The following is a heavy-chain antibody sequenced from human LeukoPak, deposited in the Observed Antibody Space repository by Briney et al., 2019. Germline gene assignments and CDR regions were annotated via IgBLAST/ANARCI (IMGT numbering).Heavy chain of an antibody. V-gene: IGHV3-30*18. D-gene: IGHD4-17*01. CDR3: AKGGASVTRYVDY. CDR1: GFTFSSYS. CDR2: MSNSGENT. J-gene: IGHJ4*02. Sequence: GGSLRLSCAASGFTFSSYSMQWVRQAPGKGLEWVGIMSNSGENTFYGEAVKGRFTISRDNSQNTLYLQMNSLRPEDTAVYYCAKGGASVTRYVDYWGQGTLVTVSS.